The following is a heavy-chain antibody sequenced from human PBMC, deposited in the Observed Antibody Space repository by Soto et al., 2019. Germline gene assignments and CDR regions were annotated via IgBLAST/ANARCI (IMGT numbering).Heavy chain of an antibody. CDR3: AKTPHYYDSVWGSYRLDY. V-gene: IGHV3-23*01. J-gene: IGHJ4*02. Sequence: PGGSLRLSCAASGFTFSSYAMSWVRQAPGKGLEWVSAISGSGGSTYYADSVRGRFTISRDNSKNTLYLQRNSLRADDTAVYSCAKTPHYYDSVWGSYRLDYWGQGTLVTVSS. CDR2: ISGSGGST. CDR1: GFTFSSYA. D-gene: IGHD3-16*02.